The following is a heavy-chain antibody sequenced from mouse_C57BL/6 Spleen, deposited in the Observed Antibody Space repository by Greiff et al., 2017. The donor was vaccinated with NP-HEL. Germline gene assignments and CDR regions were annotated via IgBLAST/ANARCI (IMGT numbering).Heavy chain of an antibody. J-gene: IGHJ3*01. D-gene: IGHD2-4*01. CDR1: GYTFTDYY. CDR2: IYPNNGGT. CDR3: AGRDYDYEFAD. V-gene: IGHV1-26*01. Sequence: EVQLQQSGPELVKPGASVKISCKASGYTFTDYYMNWVKQRHGKSLEWIGDIYPNNGGTSYNQKFKGKATLTVDKSSSTAYMELRSLTSEDSAVYDGAGRDYDYEFADWGKGTLVTVSA.